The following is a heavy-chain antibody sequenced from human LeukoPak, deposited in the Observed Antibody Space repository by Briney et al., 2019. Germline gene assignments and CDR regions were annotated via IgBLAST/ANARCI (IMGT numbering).Heavy chain of an antibody. CDR3: ASVPIQLWLPAGY. Sequence: ASVKVSCKASGGTFSSYAISWVRQAPGQGLEWMGRIIPIFGTANYAQKFQGRVTITADKSTSTAYMELSSLRSEDTAVYYCASVPIQLWLPAGYWGQGTLITVSS. V-gene: IGHV1-69*06. CDR1: GGTFSSYA. D-gene: IGHD5-18*01. J-gene: IGHJ4*02. CDR2: IIPIFGTA.